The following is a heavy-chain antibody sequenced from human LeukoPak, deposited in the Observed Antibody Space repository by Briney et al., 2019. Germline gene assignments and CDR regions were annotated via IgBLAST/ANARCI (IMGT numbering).Heavy chain of an antibody. Sequence: SETLSLTCTVSGGSISSYYWSWIRQPPGKGLEWIGYIYYSGSTNYNPTLKGRVTISVDTSKNQFYLQLSSVTAADTAVYYCARGYLYCSSTSCPRRWFDPWGQGTLVTVSS. V-gene: IGHV4-59*01. J-gene: IGHJ5*02. CDR3: ARGYLYCSSTSCPRRWFDP. CDR2: IYYSGST. D-gene: IGHD2-2*01. CDR1: GGSISSYY.